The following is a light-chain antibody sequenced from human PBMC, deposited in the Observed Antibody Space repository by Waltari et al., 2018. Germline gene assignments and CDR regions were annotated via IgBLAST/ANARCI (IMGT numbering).Light chain of an antibody. CDR1: SSDVGGYNY. V-gene: IGLV2-11*01. CDR2: DGS. J-gene: IGLJ3*02. Sequence: QSALTQPRSVSGSPGQPVTISCTGTSSDVGGYNYVSWYQHHPGKAPKLMIYDGSKRPSWVPVRFAGSKSGNTAALTISGLQAEDEADYYCCSYACSNSWVFGGGTKLTVL. CDR3: CSYACSNSWV.